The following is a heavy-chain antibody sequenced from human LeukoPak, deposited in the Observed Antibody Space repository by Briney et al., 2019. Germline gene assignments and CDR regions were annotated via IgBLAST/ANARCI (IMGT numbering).Heavy chain of an antibody. CDR1: GFTFSSYG. CDR2: ISYDGSNK. V-gene: IGHV3-30*03. J-gene: IGHJ3*02. Sequence: GGSLRLSCAASGFTFSSYGMHWVRQAPGKGLEWVAVISYDGSNKFYADSVKGRFTISRDNSKNTLYLQMNSLRAEDTAVYYWARQNGRCGYSAFDIWGQGTMVTVSS. D-gene: IGHD3-22*01. CDR3: ARQNGRCGYSAFDI.